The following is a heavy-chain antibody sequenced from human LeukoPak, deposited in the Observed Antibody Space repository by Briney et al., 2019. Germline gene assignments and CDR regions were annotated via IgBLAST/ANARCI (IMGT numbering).Heavy chain of an antibody. J-gene: IGHJ6*03. V-gene: IGHV3-21*01. CDR3: ARLAAAGIVYYYYYMDV. CDR1: GFTFSSYS. Sequence: GGSLRLSCAASGFTFSSYSMNWVRQAPGKGLEWVSFISSSSSYIYYADSVKGRFTISRDNAKNSLYLQMNSLRAEDTAVYYCARLAAAGIVYYYYYMDVWGKGTTVTVSS. D-gene: IGHD6-13*01. CDR2: ISSSSSYI.